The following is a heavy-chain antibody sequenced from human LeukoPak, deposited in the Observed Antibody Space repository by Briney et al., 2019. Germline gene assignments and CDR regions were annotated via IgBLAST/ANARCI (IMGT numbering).Heavy chain of an antibody. J-gene: IGHJ4*02. D-gene: IGHD6-13*01. CDR3: ARGAWYSSSWSVGY. Sequence: SETLSLTCTVSGGSISSHYWSWIRQPPGKGLEWIGYIYYSGSTNYNPSLESRVTISVDTSKIQFSLKLSSVTAADTAVYYCARGAWYSSSWSVGYWGQGTLVTVSS. CDR2: IYYSGST. V-gene: IGHV4-59*11. CDR1: GGSISSHY.